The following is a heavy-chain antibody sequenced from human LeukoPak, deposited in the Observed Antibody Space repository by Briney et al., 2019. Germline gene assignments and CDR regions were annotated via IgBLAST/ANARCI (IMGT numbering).Heavy chain of an antibody. J-gene: IGHJ6*03. V-gene: IGHV3-33*01. Sequence: GGSLRLSCAASGFTFSSYGMHWVRQAPGKGLEWVAVIWYDGSNKYYADSVKGRFTISRDNSKNTLYLQMSSLRAEDTAVYYCARDLLKDYYYMDVWGKGTTVTVSS. CDR3: ARDLLKDYYYMDV. CDR2: IWYDGSNK. CDR1: GFTFSSYG.